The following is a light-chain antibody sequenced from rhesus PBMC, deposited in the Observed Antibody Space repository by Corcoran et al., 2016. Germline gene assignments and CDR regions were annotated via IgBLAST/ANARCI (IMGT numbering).Light chain of an antibody. CDR2: DEF. V-gene: IGKV1-28*03. CDR1: QGISRY. CDR3: LQRNSYPLT. Sequence: DIQMTQSPSSLSASVGDTVTITCRASQGISRYLNWFQQKPGKAPKLLIYDEFSLESGVPSRVSGSGSGTDCTLTLSSLQPEDVAAYYCLQRNSYPLTVGGGTKVEIK. J-gene: IGKJ4*01.